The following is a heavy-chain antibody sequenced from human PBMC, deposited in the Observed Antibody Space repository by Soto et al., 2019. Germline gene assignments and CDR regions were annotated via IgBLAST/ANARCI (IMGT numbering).Heavy chain of an antibody. V-gene: IGHV3-23*01. Sequence: VGSLRLSCAASGFTFSSYAMSWVRQAPGKGLEWVSAISGSGGSTYYADSVKGRFTISRDNSKNTLYLQMNSLRAEDTAVYYCAKAMVRGVIIENPFDYWGQGTLVTVSS. J-gene: IGHJ4*02. D-gene: IGHD3-10*01. CDR1: GFTFSSYA. CDR2: ISGSGGST. CDR3: AKAMVRGVIIENPFDY.